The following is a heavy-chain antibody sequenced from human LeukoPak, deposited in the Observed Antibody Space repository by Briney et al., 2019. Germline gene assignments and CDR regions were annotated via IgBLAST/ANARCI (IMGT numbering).Heavy chain of an antibody. J-gene: IGHJ6*03. CDR1: GFTFSSYE. CDR2: ISSSGSTI. CDR3: AKDGGGYSYGYEWNYYYYMDV. V-gene: IGHV3-48*03. D-gene: IGHD5-18*01. Sequence: GGSLRLSCAASGFTFSSYEMNWVRQAPGKGLEWVSYISSSGSTIYYADSVKGRFTISRDNAKNSLYLQMNSLRAEDTAVYYCAKDGGGYSYGYEWNYYYYMDVWGKGTTVTVSS.